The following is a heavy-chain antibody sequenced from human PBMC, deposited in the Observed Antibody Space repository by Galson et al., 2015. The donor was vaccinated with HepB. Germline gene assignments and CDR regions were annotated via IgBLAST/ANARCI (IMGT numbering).Heavy chain of an antibody. CDR3: ARIKRPYYYDSSGHYYYFDY. Sequence: SLRLSCAASGFTFNDYYMSWLRQAPGKGLEWLSYISSSGNTIFNADSVKGRFTISRDNAKKSLYLQMNSLRAEDTAVYYCARIKRPYYYDSSGHYYYFDYWGQGTLVTVSS. D-gene: IGHD3-22*01. CDR1: GFTFNDYY. CDR2: ISSSGNTI. J-gene: IGHJ4*02. V-gene: IGHV3-11*01.